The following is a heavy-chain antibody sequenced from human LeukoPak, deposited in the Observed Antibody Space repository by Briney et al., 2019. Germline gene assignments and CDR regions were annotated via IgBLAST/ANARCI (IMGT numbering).Heavy chain of an antibody. V-gene: IGHV4-38-2*02. CDR1: GYSISSDSY. D-gene: IGHD2-2*01. J-gene: IGHJ5*02. Sequence: SETLSLTCTVSGYSISSDSYWGWIRQPPGKGLEWIGTISHSGPTYYSPSLTSRVTISTDTSENHFSLDLPSVTATDTAVYYCAKFGSTSGRGFDPWGQGTLVTVSS. CDR2: ISHSGPT. CDR3: AKFGSTSGRGFDP.